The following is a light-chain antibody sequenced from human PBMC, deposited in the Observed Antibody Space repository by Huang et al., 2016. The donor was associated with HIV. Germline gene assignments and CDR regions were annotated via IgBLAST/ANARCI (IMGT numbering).Light chain of an antibody. CDR1: QDIFNY. CDR3: LQHKAFHLPT. Sequence: DIQMTQSPSAMSASVGDRVTITCRTNQDIFNYLAWFQQKPGRVPKRLIYAVSSVQSGVPSRFSGSGSGTEFTLTINNLQPEDFATYYCLQHKAFHLPTFGQGTQVE. V-gene: IGKV1-17*03. CDR2: AVS. J-gene: IGKJ1*01.